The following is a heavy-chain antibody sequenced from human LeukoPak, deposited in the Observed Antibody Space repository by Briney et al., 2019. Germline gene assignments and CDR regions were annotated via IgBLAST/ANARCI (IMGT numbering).Heavy chain of an antibody. CDR3: ARDNGGYDWALDV. CDR2: ISYDGSNK. D-gene: IGHD5-12*01. V-gene: IGHV3-30*01. CDR1: GFTFSSYA. J-gene: IGHJ6*02. Sequence: GRSLRLSCAASGFTFSSYAMHWVRQAPGKGLEWVAVISYDGSNKYYADSVKGRFTISRDNSKSTLYLQMNSLRAEDTAVYYCARDNGGYDWALDVWGQGTTVTVSS.